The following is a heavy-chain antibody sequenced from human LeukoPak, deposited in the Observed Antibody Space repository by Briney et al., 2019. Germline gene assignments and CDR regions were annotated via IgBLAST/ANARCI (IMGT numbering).Heavy chain of an antibody. CDR2: IKPDGSEK. CDR3: ARDLGSGGTCLGY. J-gene: IGHJ4*02. CDR1: GFNFGTYW. D-gene: IGHD2-15*01. Sequence: GGSLRLSCAGSGFNFGTYWMTWVRQAPGKGLEWVANIKPDGSEKNYVDSVKGRFPISRDNAKYSRYLQMNSLTAEDTAVDFCARDLGSGGTCLGYWGQGTLVTVSS. V-gene: IGHV3-7*05.